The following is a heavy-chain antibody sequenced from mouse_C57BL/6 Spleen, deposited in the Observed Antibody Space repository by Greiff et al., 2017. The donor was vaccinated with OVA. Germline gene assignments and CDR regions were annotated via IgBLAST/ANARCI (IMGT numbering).Heavy chain of an antibody. D-gene: IGHD1-1*01. CDR1: GFNIKDYY. J-gene: IGHJ4*01. CDR3: TSQYCSGSGYYAMDY. CDR2: IDPEDGDT. V-gene: IGHV14-1*01. Sequence: EVQLQQPGAELVRPGASVKLSCTASGFNIKDYYMHWVKQRPEQGLEWIGRIDPEDGDTEYAAKFKGKATLTVDTSSSTAYLQLSSLTSEDSAVYYCTSQYCSGSGYYAMDYWGQGTSVTVSS.